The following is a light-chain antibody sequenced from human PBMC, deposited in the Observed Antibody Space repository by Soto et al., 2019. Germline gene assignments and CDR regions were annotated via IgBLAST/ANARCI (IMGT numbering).Light chain of an antibody. CDR3: QQYSQWPPWT. CDR1: QSLSGN. Sequence: EIVMTQSPATLAGAPGETVTLSCRASQSLSGNLAWYQQKPGQAPRLLIFRASTRATGVPARFSGRGSGTEFTLTIIVLQSEDSAVYYCQQYSQWPPWTFGPGTKVEIK. V-gene: IGKV3-15*01. J-gene: IGKJ1*01. CDR2: RAS.